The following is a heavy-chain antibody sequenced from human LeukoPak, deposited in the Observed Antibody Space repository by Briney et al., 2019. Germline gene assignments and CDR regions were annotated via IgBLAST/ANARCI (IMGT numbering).Heavy chain of an antibody. J-gene: IGHJ5*02. CDR2: FDPEDGET. CDR3: ATALLWFGESGNWFDP. CDR1: GYTLTELS. Sequence: ASVKVSCKVSGYTLTELSMHWVRQAPGKGLEWMGGFDPEDGETIYAQKFQGRVTMTEDTSTDTAYMELSSLRSEDTAVYYCATALLWFGESGNWFDPWGQGTLVTVSS. V-gene: IGHV1-24*01. D-gene: IGHD3-10*01.